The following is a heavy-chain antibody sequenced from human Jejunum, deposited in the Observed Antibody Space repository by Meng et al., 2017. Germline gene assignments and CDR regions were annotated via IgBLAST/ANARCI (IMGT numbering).Heavy chain of an antibody. V-gene: IGHV1-2*02. CDR1: GYTFTAYY. Sequence: VHLVQSGAEVKNPGASVKVSCKASGYTFTAYYIHWVRQAPGQGLEWMGWINPNTGGTNYAQNFEDGVTMTRDTSINTAYMAVSRLRSDDTAVYYCAREVGSLAGDFDSWGQGTLVTVSS. CDR3: AREVGSLAGDFDS. D-gene: IGHD6-19*01. J-gene: IGHJ4*02. CDR2: INPNTGGT.